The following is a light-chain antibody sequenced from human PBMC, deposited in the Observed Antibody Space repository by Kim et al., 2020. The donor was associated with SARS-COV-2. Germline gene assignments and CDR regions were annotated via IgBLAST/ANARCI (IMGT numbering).Light chain of an antibody. Sequence: QSALTQPASVSGSPGQSITISCTGTSSDVGGYDYVSWYQQHPGKTPKLMIYDVNNRFSGSKSGNTASLTISGLQAEDEADYYCSSYTISNAVIFGGVVFGGGTQLTVL. CDR3: SSYTISNAVIFGGVV. V-gene: IGLV2-14*01. CDR2: DV. J-gene: IGLJ2*01. CDR1: SSDVGGYDY.